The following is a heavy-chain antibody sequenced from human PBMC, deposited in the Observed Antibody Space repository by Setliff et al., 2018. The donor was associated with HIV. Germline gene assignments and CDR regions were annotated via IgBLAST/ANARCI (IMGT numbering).Heavy chain of an antibody. J-gene: IGHJ4*02. CDR2: IIPIFPSS. Sequence: SVKVSCKTSGDSFRSHAISWVRQAPGQGLEWMGGIIPIFPSSKYAQKFQGRVTITADESTNTAYMELSSLRFEDTAVYYCARSRGTWGTSFGYWGLGTLVTVSS. D-gene: IGHD3-16*01. CDR3: ARSRGTWGTSFGY. V-gene: IGHV1-69*13. CDR1: GDSFRSHA.